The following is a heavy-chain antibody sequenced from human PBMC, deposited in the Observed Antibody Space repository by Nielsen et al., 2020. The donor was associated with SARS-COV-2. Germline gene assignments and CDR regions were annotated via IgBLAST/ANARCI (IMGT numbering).Heavy chain of an antibody. Sequence: WIRQPPGKGLEWVSSISSSSSYIYYADSVKGRFTISRDNAKNPLYLQMNSLRAEDTAVYYCARDSTSSWYDQYYYYYYGMDVWGQGTTVTVSS. V-gene: IGHV3-21*01. CDR3: ARDSTSSWYDQYYYYYYGMDV. CDR2: ISSSSSYI. D-gene: IGHD6-13*01. J-gene: IGHJ6*02.